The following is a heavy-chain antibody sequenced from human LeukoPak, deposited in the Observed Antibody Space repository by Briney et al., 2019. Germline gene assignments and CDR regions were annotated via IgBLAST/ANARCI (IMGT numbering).Heavy chain of an antibody. CDR1: GYSISSGYY. D-gene: IGHD5-12*01. CDR2: IYHSGST. Sequence: PSETLSLTCTVSGYSISSGYYWGWIRQPPGKGLEWIGSIYHSGSTYYNPSLKSRVTISVDTSKNQFSLKLSSVTAADTAVYYCARRGYSGYGGLGFDYWGQGTLVTVSS. V-gene: IGHV4-38-2*02. J-gene: IGHJ4*02. CDR3: ARRGYSGYGGLGFDY.